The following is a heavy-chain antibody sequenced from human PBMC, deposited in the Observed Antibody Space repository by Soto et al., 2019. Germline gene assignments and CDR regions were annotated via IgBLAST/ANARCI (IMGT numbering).Heavy chain of an antibody. D-gene: IGHD1-1*01. J-gene: IGHJ4*02. Sequence: ETLSLTCTVSGYSISTYYWSWIRQPPGKGLQWIGYIFYSGGTAYNPSLKSRVTISLDMSKKQISLKLSYVTTADTATYFCARLQLVQKVIDYWGQGTLVTVSS. CDR3: ARLQLVQKVIDY. CDR1: GYSISTYY. CDR2: IFYSGGT. V-gene: IGHV4-59*01.